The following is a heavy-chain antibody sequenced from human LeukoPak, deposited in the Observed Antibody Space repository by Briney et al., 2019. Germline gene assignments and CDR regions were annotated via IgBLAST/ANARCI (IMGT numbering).Heavy chain of an antibody. V-gene: IGHV4-30-2*01. CDR3: ARNYYYDSSGYYYMDY. D-gene: IGHD3-22*01. CDR2: IYHSGST. CDR1: GGSISSGGYS. Sequence: SQTLSLTCAVSGGSISSGGYSWSWIRQPPGKGLEWIGYIYHSGSTYYNPSLKSRVTISVDRSKNQFSLKLSSVTAADTAVYYCARNYYYDSSGYYYMDYWGQGTLVTVSS. J-gene: IGHJ4*02.